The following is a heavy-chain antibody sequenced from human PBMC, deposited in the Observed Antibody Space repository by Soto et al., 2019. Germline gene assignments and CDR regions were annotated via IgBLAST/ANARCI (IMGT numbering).Heavy chain of an antibody. D-gene: IGHD2-2*01. J-gene: IGHJ4*02. Sequence: PSETLSLTCTVSGDSMTSGDYSWSWIRPPPGKGLEWLGYIYRTGNTHYSPSLKSRVSISQDRSKNQFSLELTSVTAADTAVYYCARGDYQYSIDYWGQGTLVTVSS. CDR2: IYRTGNT. V-gene: IGHV4-30-2*01. CDR1: GDSMTSGDYS. CDR3: ARGDYQYSIDY.